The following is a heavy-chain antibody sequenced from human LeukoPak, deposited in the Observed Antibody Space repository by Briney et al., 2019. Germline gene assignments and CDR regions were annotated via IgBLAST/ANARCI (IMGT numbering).Heavy chain of an antibody. CDR1: GFTFSSYE. J-gene: IGHJ4*02. D-gene: IGHD3-22*01. V-gene: IGHV3-48*03. Sequence: GGFLRLSCAASGFTFSSYEMNWVRQAPGKGLEWVSYISSSGSTIYYADSVKGRFTIARDNAKTSLYLQMNSLRAEDTALYYCARRLSPFYYDTSGYSGGFDYWGQGTLVTVSS. CDR2: ISSSGSTI. CDR3: ARRLSPFYYDTSGYSGGFDY.